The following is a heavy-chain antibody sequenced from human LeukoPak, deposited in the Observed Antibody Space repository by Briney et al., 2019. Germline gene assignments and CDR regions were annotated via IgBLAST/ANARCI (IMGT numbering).Heavy chain of an antibody. CDR3: ARGSRPHPYDFWSGYPIPYFDH. V-gene: IGHV4-34*01. CDR1: GGSFSGYY. Sequence: PSETLSLTCAVYGGSFSGYYWSWIRQPPGKGLEWIGEINHSGSTNYNPSLKSRVTISVDTSKNQFSLKLSSVTAADTAVYYCARGSRPHPYDFWSGYPIPYFDHWGQGTLVTVSS. CDR2: INHSGST. D-gene: IGHD3-3*01. J-gene: IGHJ4*02.